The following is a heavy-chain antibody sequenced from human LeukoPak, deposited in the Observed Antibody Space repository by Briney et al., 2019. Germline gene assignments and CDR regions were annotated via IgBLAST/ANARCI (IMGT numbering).Heavy chain of an antibody. J-gene: IGHJ4*02. CDR1: GFTFSDYS. Sequence: GGSLRLSCAASGFTFSDYSMNWVRQAPGKGLEWVSYIGYSTGIMYYAGSVKGRFTISRDNAKNSLYLQMNSLRVEDTAVYYCAKLVRHSGTLFYFDHWGQGILVTVSS. CDR3: AKLVRHSGTLFYFDH. V-gene: IGHV3-48*04. CDR2: IGYSTGIM. D-gene: IGHD1-7*01.